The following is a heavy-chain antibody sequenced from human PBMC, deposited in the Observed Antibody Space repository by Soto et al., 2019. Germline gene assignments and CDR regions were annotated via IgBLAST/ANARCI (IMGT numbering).Heavy chain of an antibody. CDR2: IWYDGSNK. CDR3: ASQTPYYYDSSGQPGDY. J-gene: IGHJ4*02. Sequence: QVQLVESGGGVVQPGRSLRLSCAASGFTFSSYGMHWVRQAPGKGLEWVAVIWYDGSNKYYADSVKGRFTISRDNSKNTLYLQMNSLRAEDTAVYYRASQTPYYYDSSGQPGDYWGQGTLVTVSS. CDR1: GFTFSSYG. V-gene: IGHV3-33*01. D-gene: IGHD3-22*01.